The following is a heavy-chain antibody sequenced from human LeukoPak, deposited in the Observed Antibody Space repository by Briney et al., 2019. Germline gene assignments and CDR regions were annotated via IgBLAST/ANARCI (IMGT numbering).Heavy chain of an antibody. CDR1: GGSISSYY. CDR2: IYYSGST. D-gene: IGHD6-19*01. CDR3: AREVGKQWLVPNYFDY. J-gene: IGHJ4*02. V-gene: IGHV4-59*01. Sequence: SETLSLTCTVSGGSISSYYWSWIRQPPGKGLEWIGYIYYSGSTNYNPSLKSRVTISVDTFKNQFSLKLSSVTAADTAVYYCAREVGKQWLVPNYFDYWGQGTLVTVSS.